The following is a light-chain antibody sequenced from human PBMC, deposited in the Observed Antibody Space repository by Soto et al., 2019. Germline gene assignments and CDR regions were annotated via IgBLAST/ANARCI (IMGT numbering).Light chain of an antibody. CDR2: DAF. CDR3: RHSNSYWM. J-gene: IGKJ1*01. V-gene: IGKV1-5*01. Sequence: DIQLTQSPSTLSASVGDRVTITCRASESISNWLAWYQQKPGKAPKLLIYDAFSLESGVPSRFTGSVSGTEFTLTISSLQPEAFATYYCRHSNSYWMFGQGTKVDIK. CDR1: ESISNW.